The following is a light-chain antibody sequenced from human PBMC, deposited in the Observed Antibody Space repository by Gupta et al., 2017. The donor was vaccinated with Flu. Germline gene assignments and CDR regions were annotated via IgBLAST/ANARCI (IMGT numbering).Light chain of an antibody. V-gene: IGLV2-23*01. J-gene: IGLJ1*01. CDR2: EGS. CDR1: SSDVGSYNL. CDR3: CSYAGSSTYV. Sequence: SITISCTGTSSDVGSYNLVSWYQQHPGKAPKLMIYEGSKRPSGVSNRFSGSKSGNTASLTXSXLQAEDXADYYCCSYAGSSTYVFGTGTKVTVL.